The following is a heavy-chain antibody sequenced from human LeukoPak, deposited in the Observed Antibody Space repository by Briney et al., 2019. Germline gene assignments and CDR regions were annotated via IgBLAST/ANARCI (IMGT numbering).Heavy chain of an antibody. CDR2: IRYDGSNQ. Sequence: GGSLRLSCAASGFTLSGYGMHWVRQAPGKGLEWVAFIRYDGSNQYYAHSVKGRFTISRDNSKNTLYLQMNSLRPEDTAVYYCAKGQPQAGYCSSTSCYETYYYYGMDVWGQGTTVTVSS. D-gene: IGHD2-2*01. CDR3: AKGQPQAGYCSSTSCYETYYYYGMDV. J-gene: IGHJ6*02. CDR1: GFTLSGYG. V-gene: IGHV3-30*02.